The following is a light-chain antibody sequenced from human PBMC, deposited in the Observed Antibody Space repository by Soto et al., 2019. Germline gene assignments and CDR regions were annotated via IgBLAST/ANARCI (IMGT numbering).Light chain of an antibody. J-gene: IGKJ5*01. CDR2: DAS. V-gene: IGKV1-33*01. CDR1: QDISNY. CDR3: QQYDNLPIT. Sequence: DIHMTQSPSSLSAPVGYRFTITCQASQDISNYLNWYQQKPGKAPKLLIYDASNLETGVPSRFSGSGSGTDFTFTISSLQPEDIETYYCQQYDNLPITFGQGTRLEIK.